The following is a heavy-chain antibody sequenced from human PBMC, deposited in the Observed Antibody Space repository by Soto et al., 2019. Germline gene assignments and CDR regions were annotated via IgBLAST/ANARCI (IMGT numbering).Heavy chain of an antibody. CDR1: GVSFIGYY. Sequence: SETLSLTCAVHGVSFIGYYWDWILQPPGKGLEWIGEVNHGGTSNYNPSLKSRAIISVDTSKNQFSLKLTSVTAEDTALYFCASSSLLRPRELCYPVAARGQAPTVT. J-gene: IGHJ6*02. CDR3: ASSSLLRPRELCYPVAA. D-gene: IGHD3-16*01. CDR2: VNHGGTS. V-gene: IGHV4-34*01.